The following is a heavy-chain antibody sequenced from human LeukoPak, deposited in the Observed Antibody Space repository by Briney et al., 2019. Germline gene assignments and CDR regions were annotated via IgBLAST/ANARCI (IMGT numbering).Heavy chain of an antibody. D-gene: IGHD6-19*01. V-gene: IGHV3-49*05. CDR3: TRGGQAPGWRYPGDYYYYGMDV. CDR1: GFTFGDYA. CDR2: IRSKAYGGTT. J-gene: IGHJ6*02. Sequence: KSGGSLRLSCTASGFTFGDYAMSWFRQAPGKGLEWVGFIRSKAYGGTTEYAASVKGRFTISRDDSKSIAYLQMNSLKTEDTAVYYCTRGGQAPGWRYPGDYYYYGMDVWGQGTTVIVSS.